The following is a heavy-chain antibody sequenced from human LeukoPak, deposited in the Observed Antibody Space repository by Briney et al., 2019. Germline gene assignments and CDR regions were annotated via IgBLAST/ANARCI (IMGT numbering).Heavy chain of an antibody. V-gene: IGHV4-59*01. D-gene: IGHD2-8*02. J-gene: IGHJ5*02. CDR1: GGSISNYY. Sequence: SETLSLTCTVSGGSISNYYWSWIRQPPGKGLEWIGYIYYSGSTSYNPSLKSRVTISVDTSKNQFSLKLSSVTAADTAVYYCARDAVLGRITGWFDPWGQGTLVTVSS. CDR2: IYYSGST. CDR3: ARDAVLGRITGWFDP.